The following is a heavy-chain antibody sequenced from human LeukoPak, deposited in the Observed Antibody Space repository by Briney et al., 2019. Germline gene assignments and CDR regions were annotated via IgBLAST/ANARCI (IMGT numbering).Heavy chain of an antibody. Sequence: ASVKVSCKASGYTFTSYGISWVRQAPGQGLEWMGWISAYNGNTNYAQKLKGRVTMTTDTSTSTAYMELRSLRSDDTAVYYCARGGGKRLNNYSSGMTSGAEGPRSPSP. CDR1: GYTFTSYG. J-gene: IGHJ6*02. V-gene: IGHV1-18*01. CDR3: ARGGGKRLNNYSSGMTS. CDR2: ISAYNGNT. D-gene: IGHD6-25*01.